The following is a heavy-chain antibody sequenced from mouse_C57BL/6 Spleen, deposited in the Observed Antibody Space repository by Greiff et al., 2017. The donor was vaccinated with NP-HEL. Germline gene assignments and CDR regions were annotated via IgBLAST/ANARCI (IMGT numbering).Heavy chain of an antibody. J-gene: IGHJ3*01. CDR1: GFTFSDYG. CDR3: ARPGDGYYMAWFAY. V-gene: IGHV5-17*01. CDR2: ISSGSSTI. Sequence: EVMLVESGGGLVKPGGSLKLSCAASGFTFSDYGMHWVRQAPEKGLEWVAYISSGSSTIYYADTVKGRFTISRDNAKNTLFLQMTSLRSEDTAMYYCARPGDGYYMAWFAYWGQGTLVTVSA. D-gene: IGHD2-3*01.